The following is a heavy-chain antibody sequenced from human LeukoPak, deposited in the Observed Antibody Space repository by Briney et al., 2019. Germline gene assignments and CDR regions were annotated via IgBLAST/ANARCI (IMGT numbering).Heavy chain of an antibody. J-gene: IGHJ6*02. CDR1: GFTFSSYS. D-gene: IGHD2-2*01. CDR2: ISYDGSNK. CDR3: AREPVVPAANYYYYYGMDV. Sequence: GSLRLSCSASGFTFSSYSMHWVRQAPGKGLEWVAVISYDGSNKYYADSVKGRFTISRDNSKNTLYLQMNSLRAEDTAVYYCAREPVVPAANYYYYYGMDVWGQGTTVTVSS. V-gene: IGHV3-30-3*01.